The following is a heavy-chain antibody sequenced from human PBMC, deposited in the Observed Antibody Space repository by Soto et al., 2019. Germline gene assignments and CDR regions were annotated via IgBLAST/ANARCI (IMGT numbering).Heavy chain of an antibody. CDR2: IYSGGST. D-gene: IGHD3-16*02. J-gene: IGHJ4*02. CDR1: GFTVSSNY. V-gene: IGHV3-66*01. CDR3: ARAPKLHLGELSLLGY. Sequence: GGSLRLSCAASGFTVSSNYMSWVRQAPGKGLEWVSVIYSGGSTYYADSVKGRFTISRDNSKNTLYLQMNSLRAEDTAVYYCARAPKLHLGELSLLGYWGQGTLVTVSS.